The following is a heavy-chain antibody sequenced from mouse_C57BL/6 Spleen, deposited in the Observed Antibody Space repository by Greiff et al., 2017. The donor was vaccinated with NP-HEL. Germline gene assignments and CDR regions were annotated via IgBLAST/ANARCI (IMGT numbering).Heavy chain of an antibody. Sequence: QVQLKESGAELMKPGASVKLSCKATGYTFTGYWIEWVKQRPGHGLEWIGEILPGSGSTNYNEKFKGKATFTADTSSNTAYMQLSSLTTEDSALYYCARKYYGSSSSYWGQGTLVTVSA. CDR2: ILPGSGST. CDR3: ARKYYGSSSSY. CDR1: GYTFTGYW. V-gene: IGHV1-9*01. J-gene: IGHJ3*01. D-gene: IGHD1-1*01.